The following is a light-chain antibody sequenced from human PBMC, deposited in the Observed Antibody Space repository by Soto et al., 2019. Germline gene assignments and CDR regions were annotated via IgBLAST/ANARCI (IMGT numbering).Light chain of an antibody. V-gene: IGLV2-14*01. Sequence: QSALTQPASVSGSPGQSITISCTGTSNDIGGYNYVSWYQQHPGEAPKLIIYEVSNRPSGVSNRFSGSKSDNTASLTITGLQAEDEADYYCSSYTSSSPWVFGGGTKVTVL. CDR1: SNDIGGYNY. CDR3: SSYTSSSPWV. J-gene: IGLJ3*02. CDR2: EVS.